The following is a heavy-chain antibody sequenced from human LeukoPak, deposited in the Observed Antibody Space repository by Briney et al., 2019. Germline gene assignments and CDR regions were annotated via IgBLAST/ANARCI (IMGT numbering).Heavy chain of an antibody. CDR3: ARDSGGSLFDL. V-gene: IGHV3-30*03. CDR1: GFRFSGYV. CDR2: IPYDGSNK. D-gene: IGHD6-19*01. Sequence: ERSLRLSCAASGFRFSGYVMHWVRQAPGKGLEWVALIPYDGSNKYYGDSVKGRFTISRDNSKNTLSLEMSSLRGDDTALYYCARDSGGSLFDLWGQGTLVVVSS. J-gene: IGHJ4*02.